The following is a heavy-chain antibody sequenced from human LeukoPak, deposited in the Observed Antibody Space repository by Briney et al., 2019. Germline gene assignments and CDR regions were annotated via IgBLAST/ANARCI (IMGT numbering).Heavy chain of an antibody. V-gene: IGHV3-21*01. CDR1: GFNFGGYA. CDR2: ISRDSNYI. J-gene: IGHJ4*02. D-gene: IGHD4-11*01. CDR3: ARELTYSDY. Sequence: GGSLRLSXAASGFNFGGYAMSWVRQAPGKGLEWVSSISRDSNYIYYADSVKGRFTISRDNAKNSLYLQMNSLRAEDTAVYYCARELTYSDYWGQGTLVTVSS.